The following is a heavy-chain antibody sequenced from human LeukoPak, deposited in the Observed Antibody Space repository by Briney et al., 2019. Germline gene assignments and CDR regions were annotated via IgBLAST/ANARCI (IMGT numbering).Heavy chain of an antibody. D-gene: IGHD3-22*01. Sequence: ASVKVSCKASGYTFTSYYIFWVRRAPGQGLEWMGKINPRTGSTSYSQKFQGRVTMTRDMSTSTVYMELSSLRSEDTALYYCARGVHVRVYDSNPHYGHYWGQGTLVTVSS. V-gene: IGHV1-46*01. CDR2: INPRTGST. CDR3: ARGVHVRVYDSNPHYGHY. CDR1: GYTFTSYY. J-gene: IGHJ4*02.